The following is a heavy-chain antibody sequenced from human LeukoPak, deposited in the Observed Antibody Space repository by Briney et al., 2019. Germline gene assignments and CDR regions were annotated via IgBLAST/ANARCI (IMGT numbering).Heavy chain of an antibody. Sequence: SETLSLTCTVSPDSTTSNFWSWVRQPPGKGLEWIGEINRSGSTNYNPSLQSRVTISIDRSKNQIALELSSVTAGDTAVYYCAREIVGGFNPGAYWGQGTLVTVSS. CDR2: INRSGST. V-gene: IGHV4-4*02. CDR1: PDSTTSNF. J-gene: IGHJ4*02. CDR3: AREIVGGFNPGAY. D-gene: IGHD1-14*01.